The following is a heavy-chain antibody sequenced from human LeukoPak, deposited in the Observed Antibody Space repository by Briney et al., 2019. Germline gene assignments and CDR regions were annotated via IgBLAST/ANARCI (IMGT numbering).Heavy chain of an antibody. J-gene: IGHJ6*03. V-gene: IGHV4-59*12. D-gene: IGHD2-2*02. CDR1: GGSISSYY. CDR3: AREEVPAAIVGPYYYYMDV. CDR2: ISYSGST. Sequence: SETLSLTCTVSGGSISSYYWSWIRQPPGKGLEWIGYISYSGSTNYNPSLKSRVTISLDTSKNRFSLKLRSVTAADTAVYYCAREEVPAAIVGPYYYYMDVWGKGTTVTVSS.